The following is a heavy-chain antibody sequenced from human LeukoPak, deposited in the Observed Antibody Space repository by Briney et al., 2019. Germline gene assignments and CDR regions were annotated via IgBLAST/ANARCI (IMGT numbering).Heavy chain of an antibody. V-gene: IGHV1-2*02. CDR1: GYTFTGYY. CDR2: INPNSGGT. J-gene: IGHJ4*02. CDR3: ARSIVATIFLGIGY. Sequence: GASVKVSCKASGYTFTGYYMHWVRQAPGQGLEWMGWINPNSGGTNYAQKFQGRATMTRDTSISTAYMELSRLRSDDTAVYYCARSIVATIFLGIGYWGQGTLVTVSS. D-gene: IGHD5-12*01.